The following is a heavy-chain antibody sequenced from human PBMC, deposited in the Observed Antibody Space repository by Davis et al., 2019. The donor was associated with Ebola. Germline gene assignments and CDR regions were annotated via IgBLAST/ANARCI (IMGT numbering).Heavy chain of an antibody. J-gene: IGHJ6*02. Sequence: GESLKISCQGSGFNFSNYEMNWVRQAPGKGLEWVSCISSSSSYIYYADSVKGRFTLSRDNAKNSVYLQMNSLRAEDTAVYYCAREREQQLVHYYYGMDVWGQGTTVTVSS. CDR2: ISSSSSYI. CDR1: GFNFSNYE. V-gene: IGHV3-21*06. D-gene: IGHD6-13*01. CDR3: AREREQQLVHYYYGMDV.